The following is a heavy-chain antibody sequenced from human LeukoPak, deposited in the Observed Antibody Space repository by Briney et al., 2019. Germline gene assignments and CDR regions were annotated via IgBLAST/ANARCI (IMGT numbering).Heavy chain of an antibody. J-gene: IGHJ3*01. CDR2: IYPGDSDT. CDR1: GYRFVSHW. D-gene: IGHD3-3*01. Sequence: GESLKISCKTSGYRFVSHWIVWVRQMPGKGLEWLGIIYPGDSDTRYSPSFQGQATISADKSISTAYLQWSSLRASDTAMYYCARRPSYDFWSGYYGVDGLDVWGQGTMVTVSS. CDR3: ARRPSYDFWSGYYGVDGLDV. V-gene: IGHV5-51*01.